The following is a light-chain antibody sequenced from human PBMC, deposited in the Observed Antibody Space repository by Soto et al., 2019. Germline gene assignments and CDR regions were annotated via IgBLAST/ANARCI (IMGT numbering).Light chain of an antibody. V-gene: IGLV2-8*01. CDR2: EVS. J-gene: IGLJ2*01. CDR3: SSYAGSNNFVI. CDR1: SSDVGGSNF. Sequence: QSALTQPPSASGSPGQSVTISCTGTSSDVGGSNFVSWYQQHPGKAPKLMIYEVSKRPSGVPDRFSGSKSANTASLTVSGLQAEDEADYYCSSYAGSNNFVIFGGGTKVTVL.